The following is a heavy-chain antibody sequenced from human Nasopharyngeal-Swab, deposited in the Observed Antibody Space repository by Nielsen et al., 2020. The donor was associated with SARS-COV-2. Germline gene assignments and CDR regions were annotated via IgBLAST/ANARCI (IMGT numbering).Heavy chain of an antibody. Sequence: WIRQPPGKGLEWVAVISYDGSNKYYADSVKGRFTISRDNSKNTLYLQMNSLRAEDTAVYYCARDGFQLWFGELGSGDAFDTWGQGTMVTVSS. CDR3: ARDGFQLWFGELGSGDAFDT. CDR2: ISYDGSNK. J-gene: IGHJ3*02. D-gene: IGHD3-10*01. V-gene: IGHV3-30-3*01.